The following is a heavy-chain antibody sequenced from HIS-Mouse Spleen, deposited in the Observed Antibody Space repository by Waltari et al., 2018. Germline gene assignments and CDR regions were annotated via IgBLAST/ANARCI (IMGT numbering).Heavy chain of an antibody. CDR3: ASRYSSSSQFGY. D-gene: IGHD6-6*01. Sequence: QLQLQESGPGLVKPSETLSLTCTVPGGSISSSSYYWGWTRQPPGKGLEWVGSIYYSGSTYYNPSLKSRVTISVDTSKNQFSLKLSSVTAADTAVYYCASRYSSSSQFGYWGQGTLVTVSS. CDR2: IYYSGST. J-gene: IGHJ4*02. CDR1: GGSISSSSYY. V-gene: IGHV4-39*07.